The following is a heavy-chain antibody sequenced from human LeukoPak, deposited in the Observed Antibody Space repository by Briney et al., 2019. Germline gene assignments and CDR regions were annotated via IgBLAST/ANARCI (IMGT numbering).Heavy chain of an antibody. J-gene: IGHJ4*02. CDR3: AREGYGDYGGFDY. CDR2: INPSGGST. V-gene: IGHV1-46*01. CDR1: GHAFTSYY. D-gene: IGHD4-17*01. Sequence: EASVKVSCKASGHAFTSYYMHWVRQAPGQGLEWMGIINPSGGSTSYAQKFQGRVTMTRDTSTSTVYMELSSLRSEDTAVYYCAREGYGDYGGFDYWGQGTLVTVSS.